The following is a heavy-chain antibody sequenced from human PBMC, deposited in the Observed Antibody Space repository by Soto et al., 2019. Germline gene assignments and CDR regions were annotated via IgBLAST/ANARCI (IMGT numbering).Heavy chain of an antibody. Sequence: SGTLSLTCTVSGGSISSYYWSWIRQPPGKGLEWIGYIYYSGSTNYNPSLKSRVTISVDTSKNQFSLKLSSVTAADTAVYYCARALYDSSGYCDYWGQRTLVTVSS. V-gene: IGHV4-59*01. J-gene: IGHJ4*02. CDR3: ARALYDSSGYCDY. CDR1: GGSISSYY. D-gene: IGHD3-22*01. CDR2: IYYSGST.